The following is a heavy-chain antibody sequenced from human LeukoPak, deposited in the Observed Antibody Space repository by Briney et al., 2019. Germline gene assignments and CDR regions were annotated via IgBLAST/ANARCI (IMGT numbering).Heavy chain of an antibody. CDR2: ISSSSTI. CDR3: ARDLFLYYYYYMDV. V-gene: IGHV3-48*01. J-gene: IGHJ6*03. Sequence: GGSLRLSCAASGFTFSSYGMNWVRQAPGKGLEWVSYISSSSTIYYADSVKGRFTISRDNAKNSLYLQMNSLRAEDTAVYYCARDLFLYYYYYMDVWGKGTTVTVSS. CDR1: GFTFSSYG. D-gene: IGHD3-3*01.